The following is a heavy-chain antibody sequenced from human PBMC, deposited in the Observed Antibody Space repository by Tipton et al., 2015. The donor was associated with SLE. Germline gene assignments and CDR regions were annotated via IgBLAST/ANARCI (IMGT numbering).Heavy chain of an antibody. CDR3: ARDQVGVGDFDY. D-gene: IGHD1-26*01. CDR2: IHSSGTT. J-gene: IGHJ4*02. V-gene: IGHV4-59*02. CDR1: GGAVIHNY. Sequence: TLSLTCSISGGAVIHNYWSWIRQPPGKGLEWIGYIHSSGTTKYNSSLRSRVTISVDTSKNQFSLRLTSVTAADAAVYYCARDQVGVGDFDYWGQGTPVTVSS.